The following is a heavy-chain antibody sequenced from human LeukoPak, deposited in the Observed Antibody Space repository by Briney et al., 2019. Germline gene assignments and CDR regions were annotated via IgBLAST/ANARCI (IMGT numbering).Heavy chain of an antibody. J-gene: IGHJ5*02. V-gene: IGHV3-21*01. Sequence: GGSLRLSCAASGFTFSSYSMNWVRQAPGKGLEWVSSISSSSSYIYYADSVKGRFTISRDNAKNSLYLQMNSLRAEDTAVYYCARDGSVTMVYRFDPWGQGTLVTVSS. CDR3: ARDGSVTMVYRFDP. CDR2: ISSSSSYI. D-gene: IGHD3-10*01. CDR1: GFTFSSYS.